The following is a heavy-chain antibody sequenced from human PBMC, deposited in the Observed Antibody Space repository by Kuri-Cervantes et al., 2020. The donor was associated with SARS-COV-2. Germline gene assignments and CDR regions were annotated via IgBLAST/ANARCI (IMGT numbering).Heavy chain of an antibody. J-gene: IGHJ4*02. CDR3: TKDDFWSGYADY. D-gene: IGHD3-3*01. CDR1: GFTFTDAW. V-gene: IGHV3-15*01. Sequence: GESLKISCVASGFTFTDAWMSWVRQTPGKGLEWVGRFKSRAAGGTTVYAAPVQGRFTISRDDSRNTLYLQMNSLKTEDTAVYYCTKDDFWSGYADYWGQGTLVTVSS. CDR2: FKSRAAGGTT.